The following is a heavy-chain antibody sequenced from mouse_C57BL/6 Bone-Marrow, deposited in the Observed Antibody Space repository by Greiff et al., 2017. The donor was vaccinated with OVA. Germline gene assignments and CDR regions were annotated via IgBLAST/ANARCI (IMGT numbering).Heavy chain of an antibody. CDR1: GYSFTGYY. V-gene: IGHV1-42*01. CDR2: INPSTGGT. D-gene: IGHD1-1*01. CDR3: AKLLRYHYYAMDY. Sequence: VHVKQSGPELVKPGASVKISCKASGYSFTGYYMNWVKQSPEKSLEWIGEINPSTGGTTYNQKFKAKATLTVDKSSSTAYMQLKSLTSEDSAVYYCAKLLRYHYYAMDYWGQGTSVTVSS. J-gene: IGHJ4*01.